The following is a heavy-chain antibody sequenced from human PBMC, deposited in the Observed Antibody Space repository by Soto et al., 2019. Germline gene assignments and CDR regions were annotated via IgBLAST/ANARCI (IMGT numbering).Heavy chain of an antibody. J-gene: IGHJ6*02. V-gene: IGHV4-30-2*01. CDR1: GGSISSGGYS. D-gene: IGHD4-17*01. Sequence: LSLTCAVSGGSISSGGYSWSWIRQPPGKGLEWIGYIYHSGYTYSNPSLKSRVTISVDRSKNQFSLKLSSVTAADTAVYYCARAHYGDYGYGMDVWGQGTTVTVSS. CDR2: IYHSGYT. CDR3: ARAHYGDYGYGMDV.